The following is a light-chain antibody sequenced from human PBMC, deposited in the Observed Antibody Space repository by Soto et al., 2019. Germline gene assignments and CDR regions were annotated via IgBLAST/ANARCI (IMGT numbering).Light chain of an antibody. V-gene: IGLV2-8*01. CDR1: SSDVGGYDY. Sequence: QSALTQPPSASGSPGHSVTISCTGTSSDVGGYDYVSWYQQQSGKAPKLIIYEVTNRPSGVADRFSGSKSGNTASLTVSGLQAEYEADYYCSSYAGSSNVIFGAGTKVTV. CDR2: EVT. CDR3: SSYAGSSNVI. J-gene: IGLJ1*01.